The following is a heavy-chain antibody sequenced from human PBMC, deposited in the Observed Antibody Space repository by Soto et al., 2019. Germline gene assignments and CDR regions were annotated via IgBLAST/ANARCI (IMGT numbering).Heavy chain of an antibody. CDR2: INHSGST. Sequence: QVQLQQWGAGLLKPSETLSLTCAVYGGSFSGYYWSWIRQPPGKGLEWIGEINHSGSTNYNPSLNSRVTRSVDTSKNHFYLKLSSVTAADTAVYYCARAGGYGSGSYGFDYWGQGTLVTVSS. D-gene: IGHD3-10*01. J-gene: IGHJ4*02. CDR3: ARAGGYGSGSYGFDY. CDR1: GGSFSGYY. V-gene: IGHV4-34*01.